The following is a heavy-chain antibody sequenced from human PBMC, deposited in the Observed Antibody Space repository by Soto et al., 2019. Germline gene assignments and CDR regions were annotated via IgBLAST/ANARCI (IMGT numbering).Heavy chain of an antibody. J-gene: IGHJ5*02. D-gene: IGHD3-22*01. Sequence: SVKVSCKASGGTFCSYAISWVRQAPGQPLEWMGGIIPIFGTANYAQKFKGRVTITEDKSTSTAYMELSSLRTEDTDVYYCQRAEAYDSCGYYGQWFDTWGQGTLVTVSS. CDR1: GGTFCSYA. CDR3: QRAEAYDSCGYYGQWFDT. V-gene: IGHV1-69*06. CDR2: IIPIFGTA.